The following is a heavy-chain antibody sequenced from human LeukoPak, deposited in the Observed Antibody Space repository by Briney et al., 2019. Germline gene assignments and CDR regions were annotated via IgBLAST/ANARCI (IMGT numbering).Heavy chain of an antibody. J-gene: IGHJ4*02. D-gene: IGHD5-18*01. CDR1: GFTFSDHY. CDR2: IYSGGST. V-gene: IGHV3-66*01. CDR3: TTKRGYSYGYAD. Sequence: GGSLRLSCAASGFTFSDHYMDWVRQAPGKGLEWLSVIYSGGSTYYADSVKGRFTISRDNSKNTLYLQMNSLRAEDTAVYYCTTKRGYSYGYADWGQGTLVTVSS.